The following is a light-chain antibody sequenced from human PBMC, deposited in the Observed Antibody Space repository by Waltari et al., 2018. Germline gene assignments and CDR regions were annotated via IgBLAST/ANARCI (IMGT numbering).Light chain of an antibody. CDR1: SSDVGGYNY. CDR2: DVS. J-gene: IGLJ1*01. Sequence: QSALTQPASVSGSPGQSITISCTGTSSDVGGYNYVSWYQQHPGKAPKPMVYDVSNRPSGVSNRFSASKSGNTASLTISGLQAEDEADYYCSSYTSSSTLYVFGTGTKVTVL. CDR3: SSYTSSSTLYV. V-gene: IGLV2-14*03.